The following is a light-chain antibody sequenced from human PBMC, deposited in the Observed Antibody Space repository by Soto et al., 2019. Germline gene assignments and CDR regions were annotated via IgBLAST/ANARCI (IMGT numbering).Light chain of an antibody. J-gene: IGLJ1*01. CDR1: SSDVGGYNY. V-gene: IGLV2-14*01. Sequence: QSALTQPASVSGSPGQSIAISCTGTSSDVGGYNYVSWYQQHPGKAPKLLINDVSNRPSGVSSRFSGSKSGNTASLTISGLQAEDEADYYCSSYAGSNNYVFGTGTKLTVL. CDR2: DVS. CDR3: SSYAGSNNYV.